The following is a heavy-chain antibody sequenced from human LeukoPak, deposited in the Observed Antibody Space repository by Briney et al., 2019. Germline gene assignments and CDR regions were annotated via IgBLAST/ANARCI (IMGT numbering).Heavy chain of an antibody. V-gene: IGHV4-59*01. J-gene: IGHJ4*02. CDR3: ARDSSTDYVWGSYRPGYFDY. D-gene: IGHD3-16*02. CDR2: IYYSGGT. Sequence: SETLSLTCTVSGGSISSYYWSWIRQPPGKGLEWIGYIYYSGGTNYNPSLKSRVTISVDTSKNQFSLKLSSVTAADTAVYYCARDSSTDYVWGSYRPGYFDYWGQGTLVTVSS. CDR1: GGSISSYY.